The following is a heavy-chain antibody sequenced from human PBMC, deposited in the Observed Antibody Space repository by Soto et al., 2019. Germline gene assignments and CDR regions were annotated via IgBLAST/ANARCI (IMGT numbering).Heavy chain of an antibody. CDR1: GDSVSSNSSA. CDR2: TYYRSKWYN. V-gene: IGHV6-1*01. J-gene: IGHJ5*02. D-gene: IGHD6-13*01. Sequence: PSQTLSLTCAISGDSVSSNSSAWNWIRQSPSRGLEWLGRTYYRSKWYNDYAVSVKSRITINPDTSKNQFSLQLNSVTPEDTAVYYCAREHGAQLIAAAGTFDPWGQGTLVTVSS. CDR3: AREHGAQLIAAAGTFDP.